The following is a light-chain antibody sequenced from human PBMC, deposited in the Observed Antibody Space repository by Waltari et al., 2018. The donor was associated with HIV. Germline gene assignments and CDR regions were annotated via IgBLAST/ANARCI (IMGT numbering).Light chain of an antibody. CDR3: GTWDSSLSAGV. V-gene: IGLV1-51*01. CDR2: DND. J-gene: IGLJ2*01. Sequence: QSVLTQPPSVSAPPCQTVTITCSGNSSHISDHFVSCYQLLPETPPKLLIYDNDRRPSGIPDRFSGSKSGTSATLGITGLQTGDEADYFCGTWDSSLSAGVFGGGTKVTVL. CDR1: SSHISDHF.